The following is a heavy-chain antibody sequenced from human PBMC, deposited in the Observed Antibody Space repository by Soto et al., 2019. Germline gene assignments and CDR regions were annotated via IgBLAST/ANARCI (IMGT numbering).Heavy chain of an antibody. CDR3: ARDGGDTFGGVIATF. D-gene: IGHD3-16*02. Sequence: QVQLQESGPGLVKPSQTLSLTCTVSGGSISSGGYYWSWIRQHPGKGLEWIGYIYYSGSTYYNPSIKSLVTISVDTSKNQFSLMLSSVTAADTAVYYCARDGGDTFGGVIATFWGQGTLVTVSS. V-gene: IGHV4-31*01. J-gene: IGHJ4*02. CDR1: GGSISSGGYY. CDR2: IYYSGST.